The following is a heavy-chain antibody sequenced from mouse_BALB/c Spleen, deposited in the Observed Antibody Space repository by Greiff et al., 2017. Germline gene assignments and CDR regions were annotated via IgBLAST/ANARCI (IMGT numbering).Heavy chain of an antibody. Sequence: EVKLQESGPELMKPGASVKISCKASGYSFTSYYMHWVKQSHGKSLEWIGYIDPFNGGTSYNQKFKGKATLTVDKSSSTAYMHLSSLTSEDSAVYYCAWYGGKGYFEVWGAGTTVTVSS. CDR3: AWYGGKGYFEV. J-gene: IGHJ1*01. V-gene: IGHV1S135*01. CDR2: IDPFNGGT. D-gene: IGHD1-1*02. CDR1: GYSFTSYY.